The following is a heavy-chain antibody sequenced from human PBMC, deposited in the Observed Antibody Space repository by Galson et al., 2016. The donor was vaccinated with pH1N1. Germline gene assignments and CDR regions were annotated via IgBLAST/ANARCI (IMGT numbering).Heavy chain of an antibody. CDR1: AYLISSCCY. V-gene: IGHV4-38-2*01. D-gene: IGHD1-7*01. Sequence: SETLSLTCDVSAYLISSCCYWGWIRQPPGKGLEWIGSIYHNGDTNRSPSLKSRLTISVDTSKNQFSLKLSSVTAADTAIYYCARQYRELLGDAFDFWGQGTMVTVSS. J-gene: IGHJ3*01. CDR2: IYHNGDT. CDR3: ARQYRELLGDAFDF.